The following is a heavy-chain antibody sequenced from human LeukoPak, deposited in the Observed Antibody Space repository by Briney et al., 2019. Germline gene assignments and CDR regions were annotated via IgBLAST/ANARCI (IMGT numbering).Heavy chain of an antibody. Sequence: GGSLRLSCAASGFRFSSHYMSWIRQAPGKGLEWISYITNSGDFVNYADSVKGRFTISRDNAKNSLYLQTNSLRAEDTAVYYCAREARATPDFWGQGTVVTVSS. CDR3: AREARATPDF. CDR2: ITNSGDFV. V-gene: IGHV3-11*01. D-gene: IGHD1-26*01. CDR1: GFRFSSHY. J-gene: IGHJ4*02.